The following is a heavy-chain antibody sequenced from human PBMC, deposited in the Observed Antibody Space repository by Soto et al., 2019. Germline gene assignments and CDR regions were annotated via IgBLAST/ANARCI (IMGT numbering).Heavy chain of an antibody. CDR3: VRGSSGWYGVDS. Sequence: EVLLVESGGGLVQPGGSLRLSCAASGFTFSSYWMHWVRHDPGKGLVWVSRINSDGSSTNYADSVKGLFTISRDNAKNTLQLQMSSLSAEDTAVYYCVRGSSGWYGVDSWGQGTLVTVSS. CDR2: INSDGSST. V-gene: IGHV3-74*01. J-gene: IGHJ4*02. CDR1: GFTFSSYW. D-gene: IGHD6-19*01.